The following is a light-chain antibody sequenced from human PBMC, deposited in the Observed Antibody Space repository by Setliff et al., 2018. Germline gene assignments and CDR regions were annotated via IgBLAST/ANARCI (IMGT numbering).Light chain of an antibody. CDR1: SSDVGGYNY. CDR3: SSYTSSSTLV. CDR2: DVS. Sequence: QSVLTQPASVSGSPGQSITISCTGTSSDVGGYNYVSWYQQHPGKAPKLMIYDVSKRPSGVSNRFSGSKSGNTASLTISGLQAEDEADYYCSSYTSSSTLVFGGGTKGTV. J-gene: IGLJ2*01. V-gene: IGLV2-14*01.